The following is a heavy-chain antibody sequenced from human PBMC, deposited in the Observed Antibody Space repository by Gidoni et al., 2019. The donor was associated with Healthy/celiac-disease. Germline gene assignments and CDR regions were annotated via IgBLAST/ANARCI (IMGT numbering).Heavy chain of an antibody. D-gene: IGHD3-22*01. CDR1: GFTFSSYW. Sequence: EVQLVESGGGLVQPGGSLRLPCADSGFTFSSYWMHWVRQAPGKGLVWVYRINWDGRSTSYADSVKGRFTISRDNAKNTLYLQMNSLRAEDTAVYYCARDGGNGYYYEGVDYWGQGTLVTVSS. CDR3: ARDGGNGYYYEGVDY. CDR2: INWDGRST. J-gene: IGHJ4*02. V-gene: IGHV3-74*01.